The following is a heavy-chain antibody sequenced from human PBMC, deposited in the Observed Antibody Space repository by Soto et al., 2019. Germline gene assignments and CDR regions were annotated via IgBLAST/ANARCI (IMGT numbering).Heavy chain of an antibody. D-gene: IGHD3-3*01. Sequence: QLHLVQSGAVVKKPGASVTVSCSASGYPVTAYYMHWVRQAPGRGLEWMGGINPATGAAKYTQTFPGRVPMARDTSTSTGFLELGGLTSEDPAVFYCARGGGVGVAGSAAFDMWGQGTLVTVSS. CDR1: GYPVTAYY. V-gene: IGHV1-2*02. J-gene: IGHJ3*02. CDR3: ARGGGVGVAGSAAFDM. CDR2: INPATGAA.